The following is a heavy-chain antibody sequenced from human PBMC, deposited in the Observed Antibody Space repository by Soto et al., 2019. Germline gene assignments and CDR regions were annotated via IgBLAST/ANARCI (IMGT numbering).Heavy chain of an antibody. V-gene: IGHV3-21*01. CDR1: GFTFSSYS. CDR2: ISSSSSYT. D-gene: IGHD2-2*01. Sequence: GRSLRLSCAASGFTFSSYSMHWVRQAPGKGLEWVSSISSSSSYTYYADSVKGRFTISRDNAKNSLYLQMNSLRAEDTAVYYCARDSCSSTSCYLPHPNYYYYYGMDVWGQGTTVTVSS. J-gene: IGHJ6*02. CDR3: ARDSCSSTSCYLPHPNYYYYYGMDV.